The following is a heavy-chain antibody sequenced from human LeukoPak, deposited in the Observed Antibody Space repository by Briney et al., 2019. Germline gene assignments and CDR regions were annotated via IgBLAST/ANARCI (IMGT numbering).Heavy chain of an antibody. CDR3: AGAYCGGDCYSGRAFDI. CDR1: GGSISSYY. D-gene: IGHD2-21*02. CDR2: IYYSGTT. Sequence: SETLSLTCTVSGGSISSYYWSWIRQPPGKGLEWIGYIYYSGTTNYYPSLKSRVTISIEKSKNQFSLKLSSVTAADTAVYYCAGAYCGGDCYSGRAFDIWGQGTMVTVSS. J-gene: IGHJ3*02. V-gene: IGHV4-59*12.